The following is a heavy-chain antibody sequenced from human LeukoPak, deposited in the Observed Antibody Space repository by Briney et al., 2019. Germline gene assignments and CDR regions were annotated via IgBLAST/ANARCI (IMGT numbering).Heavy chain of an antibody. CDR2: ITSDGSTT. J-gene: IGHJ6*02. CDR1: GFTFGRSW. CDR3: ANDRSYAMDV. Sequence: GGSLRLSCSASGFTFGRSWMHWVRQGPGKGLVCVSGITSDGSTTNYADSVKGRFTISRDNAKNTLYLQMNTLRAEDTAVYYCANDRSYAMDVWGQGTPVTVSS. V-gene: IGHV3-74*01. D-gene: IGHD6-6*01.